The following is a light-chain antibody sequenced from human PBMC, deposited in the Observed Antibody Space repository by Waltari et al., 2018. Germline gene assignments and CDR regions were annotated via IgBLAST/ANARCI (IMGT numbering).Light chain of an antibody. J-gene: IGLJ2*01. CDR2: DEP. CDR3: HVWDASRDHVV. Sequence: SYVLTQPPSVSVAPGETARITCEGNKIERKTVHWYHQKPGQAPVLVVYDEPDRPSGIPERVSGSNSGDTATLTISRVEAGDEADYYCHVWDASRDHVVFGGGTKLTVL. V-gene: IGLV3-21*02. CDR1: KIERKT.